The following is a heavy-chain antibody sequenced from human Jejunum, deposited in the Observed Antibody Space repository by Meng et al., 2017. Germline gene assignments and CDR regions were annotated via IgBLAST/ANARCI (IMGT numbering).Heavy chain of an antibody. Sequence: GESLKISCTTSGFTFGDYAMNWFRQAPGKGLEWVSLIRTKAYGGTTEYAASVKGRFTISRDDSKSTAYLQMNSLKTEDTAVYYCTRTYNMEATPLYWGQGTLVTVSS. V-gene: IGHV3-49*03. D-gene: IGHD5-24*01. CDR2: IRTKAYGGTT. CDR1: GFTFGDYA. J-gene: IGHJ4*02. CDR3: TRTYNMEATPLY.